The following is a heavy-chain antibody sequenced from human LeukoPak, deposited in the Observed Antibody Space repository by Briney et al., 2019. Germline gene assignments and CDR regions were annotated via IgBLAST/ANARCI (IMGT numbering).Heavy chain of an antibody. CDR1: GFTFSSYS. D-gene: IGHD3-22*01. V-gene: IGHV3-48*02. CDR2: ISSSGSTI. J-gene: IGHJ4*02. Sequence: GGSLRLSCAASGFTFSSYSMNWVRQAPGKGLEWIPYISSSGSTINYADSVKGRFTISRDSAKNSLYLQMNSLRDEDTAVYYCARDLGYYDSSGYYPRYCFDYWGQGTLVTVSS. CDR3: ARDLGYYDSSGYYPRYCFDY.